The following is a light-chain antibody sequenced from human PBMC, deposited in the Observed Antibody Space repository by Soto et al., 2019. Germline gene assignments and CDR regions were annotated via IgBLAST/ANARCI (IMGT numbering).Light chain of an antibody. Sequence: DIQMSQSPSYLSASVGDRFNLTCRASQSISSYLNWYQKKTGKAPKLLIYSAYSLQSGVTSRFSGSGSGTDFTITISSLQPEDSAIYYCQQADTFPITFGQGIRLDIK. CDR3: QQADTFPIT. V-gene: IGKV1-39*01. CDR2: SAY. CDR1: QSISSY. J-gene: IGKJ5*01.